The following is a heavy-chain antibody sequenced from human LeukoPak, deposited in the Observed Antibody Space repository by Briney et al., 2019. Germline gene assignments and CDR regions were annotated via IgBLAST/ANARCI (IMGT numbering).Heavy chain of an antibody. CDR2: IRYDGSNK. D-gene: IGHD4-17*01. J-gene: IGHJ4*02. CDR1: GFTFSSYG. CDR3: ANFGRMTTVTIMRDY. V-gene: IGHV3-30*02. Sequence: PGGSLRLSCAASGFTFSSYGMHWVRQAPGKGLEWVAFIRYDGSNKYYADSVKGRFTISRDNSKNTLYLQMNSLRAEDTAVYYCANFGRMTTVTIMRDYWGQGTLVTVSS.